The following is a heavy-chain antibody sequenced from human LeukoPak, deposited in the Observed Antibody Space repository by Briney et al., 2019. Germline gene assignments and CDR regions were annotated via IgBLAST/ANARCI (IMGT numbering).Heavy chain of an antibody. V-gene: IGHV4-34*01. D-gene: IGHD2-2*02. Sequence: PSETLSLTCAVYGGSFSGYYWSWIRQPPGKGLEWIGEINHSGSTNYNPSLKSRVTISVDTSKNQFSLKLSSVTAADTAVYYCARASAYCSSTSCYIDYWGQGTLVTVSS. CDR3: ARASAYCSSTSCYIDY. J-gene: IGHJ4*02. CDR2: INHSGST. CDR1: GGSFSGYY.